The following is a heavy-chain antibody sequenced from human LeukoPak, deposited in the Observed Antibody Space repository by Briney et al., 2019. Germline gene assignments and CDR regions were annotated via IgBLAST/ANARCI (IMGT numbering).Heavy chain of an antibody. CDR3: AKNSFYDFWSGYHFDY. CDR2: VFGSGGST. D-gene: IGHD3-3*01. Sequence: GGPLRLPCAAAGFPFTTYAMGWVGQAPGKGPNWVSVVFGSGGSTYYADSVKGRFTISRDNSKNTLYLQMNSLRAEDTAVYYCAKNSFYDFWSGYHFDYWGQGTLVTVSS. J-gene: IGHJ4*02. CDR1: GFPFTTYA. V-gene: IGHV3-23*01.